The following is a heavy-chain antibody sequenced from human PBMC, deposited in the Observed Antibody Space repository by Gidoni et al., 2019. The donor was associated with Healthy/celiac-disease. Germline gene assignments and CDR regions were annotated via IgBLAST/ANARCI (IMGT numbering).Heavy chain of an antibody. D-gene: IGHD2-15*01. J-gene: IGHJ4*02. Sequence: QVQLQESGPGLVKPSQTLSLTCPVSGGSISSGGYYWSWIRQHPGKGLEWIGLIYYSGITYYNPSLKSRVTISVDTSKNQFSLKLSSVTAADTAVYYCARVGCSGGSCYSVFPSLLDYWGQGTLVTVSS. V-gene: IGHV4-31*03. CDR3: ARVGCSGGSCYSVFPSLLDY. CDR1: GGSISSGGYY. CDR2: IYYSGIT.